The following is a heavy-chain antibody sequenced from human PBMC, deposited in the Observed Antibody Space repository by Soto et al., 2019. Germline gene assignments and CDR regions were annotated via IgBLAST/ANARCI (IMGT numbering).Heavy chain of an antibody. CDR2: IYYTGST. V-gene: IGHV4-61*01. CDR1: GGSVNTAPYH. D-gene: IGHD3-22*01. J-gene: IGHJ4*02. CDR3: ARDHHSYYDTSGYYPYFDF. Sequence: TLSLTCTVSGGSVNTAPYHWSWIRQSPRNGLEWIGNIYYTGSTNYNPSFESRVAISLDTSNNPFSLRLTSLTAADTAVYFCARDHHSYYDTSGYYPYFDFWGQGTLVTVSS.